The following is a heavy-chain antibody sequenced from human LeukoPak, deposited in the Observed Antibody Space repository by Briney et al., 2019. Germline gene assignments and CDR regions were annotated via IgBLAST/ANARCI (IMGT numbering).Heavy chain of an antibody. D-gene: IGHD2-15*01. CDR2: IYYSGST. CDR3: ARGVRKMVVTARYYFDY. Sequence: SETLSLICTVSGGSISSYYWRWIRQPPGKGLEWIGYIYYSGSTNYNPSLKSRVTISVDTSKNQFSLKLSSVTAADTAVYYCARGVRKMVVTARYYFDYWGQGTLVTVSS. CDR1: GGSISSYY. J-gene: IGHJ4*02. V-gene: IGHV4-59*01.